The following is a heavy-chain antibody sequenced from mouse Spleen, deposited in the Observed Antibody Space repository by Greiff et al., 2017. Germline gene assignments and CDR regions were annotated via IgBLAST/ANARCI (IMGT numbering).Heavy chain of an antibody. J-gene: IGHJ1*03. CDR2: IDPEDGET. V-gene: IGHV14-2*01. CDR1: GFNIKDYY. D-gene: IGHD1-1*01. Sequence: VQLKQSGAELVKPGASVKLSCTASGFNIKDYYMHWVKQRTEQGLEWIGRIDPEDGETKYAPKFQGKATITADTSSNTAYLQLSSLTSEDTAVYYCARAGSSPPYWYFDVWGTGTTVTVSS. CDR3: ARAGSSPPYWYFDV.